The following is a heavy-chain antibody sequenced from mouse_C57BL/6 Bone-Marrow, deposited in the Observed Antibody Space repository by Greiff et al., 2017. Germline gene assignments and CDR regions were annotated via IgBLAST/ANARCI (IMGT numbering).Heavy chain of an antibody. J-gene: IGHJ4*01. Sequence: VQLKESGPGLVKPSQSLSLTCSVTGYSITSGYYWNWIRQFPGNKLEWMGYISYDGSNNYNPSLKNRISITRDTSKNQFFLKLNSVTTEDTATYYCAAYYGSSYGGAMDYWGQGTSVTVSS. V-gene: IGHV3-6*01. CDR1: GYSITSGYY. D-gene: IGHD1-1*01. CDR2: ISYDGSN. CDR3: AAYYGSSYGGAMDY.